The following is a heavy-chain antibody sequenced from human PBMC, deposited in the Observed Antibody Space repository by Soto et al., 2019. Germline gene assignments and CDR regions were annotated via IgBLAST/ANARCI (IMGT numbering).Heavy chain of an antibody. V-gene: IGHV3-13*01. D-gene: IGHD6-13*01. CDR2: IGTAGDT. CDR3: ARGTAVAVESESSSWYLVDY. CDR1: GFTFSSYD. J-gene: IGHJ4*02. Sequence: GGSLRLSCAASGFTFSSYDMHWVRQATGKGLEWVSAIGTAGDTYYPGSVKGRFTNPRENAKNSLYLQMNSLRAEDTAVYYCARGTAVAVESESSSWYLVDYWGQGTLVTVSS.